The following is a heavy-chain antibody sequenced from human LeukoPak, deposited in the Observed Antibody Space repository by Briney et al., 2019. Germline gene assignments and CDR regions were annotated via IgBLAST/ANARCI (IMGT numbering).Heavy chain of an antibody. CDR2: IYTSGST. CDR3: ARGERYCSSTSCYTRNYYYYYYMDV. V-gene: IGHV4-61*02. D-gene: IGHD2-2*02. Sequence: PSETLSLTXTVSGGSISSGSYYWSWIRQPAGTGLEWIGRIYTSGSTNYNPSLKSRVTISVDTSKNQFSLKLSSVTAADTAVYYCARGERYCSSTSCYTRNYYYYYYMDVWGKGTTVTVSS. CDR1: GGSISSGSYY. J-gene: IGHJ6*03.